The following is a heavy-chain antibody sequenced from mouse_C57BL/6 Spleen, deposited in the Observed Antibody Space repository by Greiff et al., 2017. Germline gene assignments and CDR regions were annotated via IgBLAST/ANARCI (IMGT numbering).Heavy chain of an antibody. J-gene: IGHJ1*03. CDR2: IYPGDGDT. V-gene: IGHV1-80*01. CDR1: GYAFSSYW. D-gene: IGHD4-1*01. CDR3: ARGLKLGRSYWYFDV. Sequence: QVQLQQSGAELVKPGASVKISCKASGYAFSSYWMNWVKPRPGKGLEWIGQIYPGDGDTNYNGKFKGKATLTADKSSSTAYMQLSSLTSEDSAVYFCARGLKLGRSYWYFDVWGTGTTVTVSS.